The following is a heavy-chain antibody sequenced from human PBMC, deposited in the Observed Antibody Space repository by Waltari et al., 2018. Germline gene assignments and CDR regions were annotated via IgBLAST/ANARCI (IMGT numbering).Heavy chain of an antibody. V-gene: IGHV4-59*01. D-gene: IGHD1-1*01. CDR3: ARDRDNSPV. Sequence: QLQESGPGLVKPSETLSLTCTVSGGSITSYYWSWIRQPPGKGLEWIGYTHYSGSTYYSPARKSRVTMSIDTSKNQFSLKLSSLTAADTAMYYCARDRDNSPVWGQGTMVTVSS. CDR2: THYSGST. CDR1: GGSITSYY. J-gene: IGHJ3*01.